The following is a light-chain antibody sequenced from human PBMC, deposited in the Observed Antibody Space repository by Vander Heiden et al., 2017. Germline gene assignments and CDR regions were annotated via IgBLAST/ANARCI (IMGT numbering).Light chain of an antibody. CDR2: EAS. CDR3: QQHDSVPYT. V-gene: IGKV1-33*01. Sequence: DTQMTQSPSSLSASVGDRVTITCQASHDISKYLNWYQQKAGKAPKLLIYEASDLETGVPSRFSGSGSATNFTFTVSSLQPEDIATYYCQQHDSVPYTFGQGTKVEIK. J-gene: IGKJ2*01. CDR1: HDISKY.